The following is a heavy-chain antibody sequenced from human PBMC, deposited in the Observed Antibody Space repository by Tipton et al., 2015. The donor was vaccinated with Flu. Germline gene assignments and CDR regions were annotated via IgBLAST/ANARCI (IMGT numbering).Heavy chain of an antibody. D-gene: IGHD1-14*01. Sequence: GSLRLSCADSGFIFSTFAMTWVRQAPGKGLEWVSTVGGSGTITFYADSVKGRFTISRDNSRDTLFLHMNGLRAEDTAVYYCATLPITDAGDYWGQGTLVTVSS. V-gene: IGHV3-23*01. CDR3: ATLPITDAGDY. CDR2: VGGSGTIT. J-gene: IGHJ4*02. CDR1: GFIFSTFA.